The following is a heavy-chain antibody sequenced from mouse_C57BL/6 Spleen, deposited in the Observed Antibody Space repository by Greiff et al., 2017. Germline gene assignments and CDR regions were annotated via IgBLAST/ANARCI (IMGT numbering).Heavy chain of an antibody. CDR3: TRDPYYYGSSYWYFDV. Sequence: DVLLVESGEGLVKPGGSLKLSCAASGFTFSSYAMPWVRQTPEQRLEWVAYISSGGDYIYYADTVKGRFTISRDNARNTLYLQMSSLKSEDTAMYYCTRDPYYYGSSYWYFDVWGTGTTVTVSA. J-gene: IGHJ1*03. CDR2: ISSGGDYI. CDR1: GFTFSSYA. D-gene: IGHD1-1*01. V-gene: IGHV5-9-1*02.